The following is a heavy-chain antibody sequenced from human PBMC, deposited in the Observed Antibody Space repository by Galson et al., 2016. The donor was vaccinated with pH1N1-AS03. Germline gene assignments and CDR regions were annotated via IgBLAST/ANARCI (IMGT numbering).Heavy chain of an antibody. CDR3: AREVDPYPGETPGWGY. D-gene: IGHD4-23*01. CDR2: ISSSSRIM. J-gene: IGHJ4*02. V-gene: IGHV3-48*04. Sequence: SLRLSCAASGCTFTSYRMNWVRQAPGKGLEWVSYISSSSRIMFYADTLKGRFTVSRDNAKNSLYLKMNSLRAEDTAVYYCAREVDPYPGETPGWGYWGPGTLVTVSS. CDR1: GCTFTSYR.